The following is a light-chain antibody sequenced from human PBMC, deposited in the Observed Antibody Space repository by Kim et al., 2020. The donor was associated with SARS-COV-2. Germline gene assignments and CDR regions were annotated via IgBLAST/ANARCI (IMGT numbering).Light chain of an antibody. CDR3: QQCSTNHRT. CDR1: QNMYTY. Sequence: DIQMTQSPSSLSASVGDRVAITCRASQNMYTYLNWYQQKPGKAPKLLIYAASSLQSGVPSRFTGSGSGTVFTLTITSLQPDDFATSYCQQCSTNHRTFGQGTKVDIK. CDR2: AAS. J-gene: IGKJ1*01. V-gene: IGKV1-39*01.